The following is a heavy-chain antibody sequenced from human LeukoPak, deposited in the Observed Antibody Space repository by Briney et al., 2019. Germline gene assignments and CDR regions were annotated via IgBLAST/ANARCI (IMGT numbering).Heavy chain of an antibody. D-gene: IGHD3-10*01. J-gene: IGHJ4*02. CDR1: GGSISSGSYY. CDR3: ARDHHGSGSYYNGPDYFDY. Sequence: PSETLSLTCTVSGGSISSGSYYWSWIRQPAGKGLEWIGRIYTSGSTNYNPSLKSRVTISVDTSKNQFSLKLSSVTAADTAVYYCARDHHGSGSYYNGPDYFDYRGQGTLVTVSS. CDR2: IYTSGST. V-gene: IGHV4-61*02.